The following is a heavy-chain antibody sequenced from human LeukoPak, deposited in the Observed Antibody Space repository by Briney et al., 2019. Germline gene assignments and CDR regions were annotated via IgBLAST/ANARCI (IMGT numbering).Heavy chain of an antibody. D-gene: IGHD3-10*01. Sequence: PSETLSLTCTVSGGSISSHYWSWIRQPPGKGLEWIGYIYCSGSTNYNPSLKSRVTISVDTSKNQFSLKLSSVTAADTAVHYCARRLGGWFDPWGQGTLVTVSS. CDR1: GGSISSHY. CDR3: ARRLGGWFDP. V-gene: IGHV4-59*11. J-gene: IGHJ5*02. CDR2: IYCSGST.